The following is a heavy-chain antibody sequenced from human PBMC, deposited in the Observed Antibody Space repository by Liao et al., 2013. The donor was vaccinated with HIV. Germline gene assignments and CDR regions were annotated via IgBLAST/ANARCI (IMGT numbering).Heavy chain of an antibody. CDR1: GGSISSSNYN. CDR3: ARGMNYDFWSGYYGYFDF. V-gene: IGHV4-39*07. J-gene: IGHJ4*02. CDR2: MYYSGST. D-gene: IGHD3-3*01. Sequence: QLQLQESGPGLVKPSETLSLTCTVSGGSISSSNYNWGWIRQPPGKGLEWIGSMYYSGSTYYNPSLKSRVTISVDTSKHQFSLKLTSVTAADTAVYYCARGMNYDFWSGYYGYFDFWGQGILVTVSS.